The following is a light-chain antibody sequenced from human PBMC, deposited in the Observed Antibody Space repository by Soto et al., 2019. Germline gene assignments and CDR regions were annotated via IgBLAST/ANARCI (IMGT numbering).Light chain of an antibody. CDR1: ESVSSN. CDR2: GAS. V-gene: IGKV3-15*01. CDR3: QQYAVWPPQT. Sequence: VMTQSPASLSVSPGERATLSCRASESVSSNLAWYQQKPGQGPRLLIYGASTRATGIPARFSGSGSGTEFTLTISSLQPEDFAVYYCQQYAVWPPQTFGQGTKVDIK. J-gene: IGKJ1*01.